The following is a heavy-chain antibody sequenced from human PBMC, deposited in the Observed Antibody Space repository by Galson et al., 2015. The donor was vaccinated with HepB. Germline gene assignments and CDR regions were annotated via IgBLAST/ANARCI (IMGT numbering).Heavy chain of an antibody. Sequence: SLRLSCAASGFTFSSYGMHWVRQAPGKGLEWVGSISYDGINKYYADSVKGRFTISRDSSKNIVYLQMNSLRPEDTVLYYCAKDVGRNEPGIAAAGTENWFDPWGQGTLVTVSS. CDR2: ISYDGINK. CDR3: AKDVGRNEPGIAAAGTENWFDP. J-gene: IGHJ5*02. D-gene: IGHD6-13*01. CDR1: GFTFSSYG. V-gene: IGHV3-30*18.